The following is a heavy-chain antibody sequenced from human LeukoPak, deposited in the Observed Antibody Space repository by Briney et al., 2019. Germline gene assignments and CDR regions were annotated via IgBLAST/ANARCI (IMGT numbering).Heavy chain of an antibody. J-gene: IGHJ4*02. V-gene: IGHV4-39*01. CDR2: IYFSGST. Sequence: SETLSLTCTVSGGSMRSSTHYWGWIRQPPGKGLEWIGSIYFSGSTYYNPSLKSRVTISVETSKNQFSLKLSSVTAADTAVYYCARQWRRAPDVYFDYWGQGTLVTVSS. CDR1: GGSMRSSTHY. D-gene: IGHD5-24*01. CDR3: ARQWRRAPDVYFDY.